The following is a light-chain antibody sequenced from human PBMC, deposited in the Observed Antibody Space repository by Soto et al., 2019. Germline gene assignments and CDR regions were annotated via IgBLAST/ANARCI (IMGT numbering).Light chain of an antibody. CDR2: GAS. CDR1: QNVISNS. CDR3: QQYGSTPT. Sequence: IVLTQSPGTLSLFPGDGATLSCRASQNVISNSLAWYQQKPGQAPRLLIYGASRRATDIPDRFSGSGSGTDFTLSIRRLEPEDFALYYCQQYGSTPTFGQGTKLEIK. V-gene: IGKV3-20*01. J-gene: IGKJ2*01.